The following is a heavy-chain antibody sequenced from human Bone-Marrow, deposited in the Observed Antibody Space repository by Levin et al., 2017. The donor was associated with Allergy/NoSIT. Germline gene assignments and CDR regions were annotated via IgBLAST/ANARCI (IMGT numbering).Heavy chain of an antibody. D-gene: IGHD1-26*01. CDR1: GFTFDDYG. J-gene: IGHJ4*02. V-gene: IGHV3-20*04. CDR2: INWNGGST. CDR3: ARDSNLPGHIVGATTAAFDY. Sequence: SGGSLRLSCAASGFTFDDYGMSWVRQAPGKGLEWVSGINWNGGSTGYADSVKGRFTISRDNAKNSLYLQMNSLRAEDTALYYCARDSNLPGHIVGATTAAFDYWGQGTLVTVSS.